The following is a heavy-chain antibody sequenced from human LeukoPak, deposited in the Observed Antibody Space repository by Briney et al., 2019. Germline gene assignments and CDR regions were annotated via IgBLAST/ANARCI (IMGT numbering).Heavy chain of an antibody. D-gene: IGHD3-9*01. J-gene: IGHJ4*02. CDR2: IYYSGST. CDR3: ARIGYFDWLLSV. CDR1: GGSISNSSYY. V-gene: IGHV4-39*07. Sequence: SETLSLTCTVSGGSISNSSYYWGWIRQPPGTGLEWIGSIYYSGSTYYNPSLKSRVTISVDTSKNQFSLKLSSVTAADTAVYCCARIGYFDWLLSVWGQGTLVTVSS.